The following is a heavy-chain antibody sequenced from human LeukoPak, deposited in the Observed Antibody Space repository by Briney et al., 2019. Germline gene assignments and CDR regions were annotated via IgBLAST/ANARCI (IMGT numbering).Heavy chain of an antibody. J-gene: IGHJ3*02. V-gene: IGHV3-7*01. Sequence: GGSLRLSCAASGLTLSRYWISSVRQAPGKGLEWVPNIKQYGNEKYYVHSVKDRFAISRDNAKNSLYLQMNSLTADDTASYYCASQHLSCSTCYTDAFDIWVQGTMVSVSS. D-gene: IGHD2-2*02. CDR3: ASQHLSCSTCYTDAFDI. CDR1: GLTLSRYW. CDR2: IKQYGNEK.